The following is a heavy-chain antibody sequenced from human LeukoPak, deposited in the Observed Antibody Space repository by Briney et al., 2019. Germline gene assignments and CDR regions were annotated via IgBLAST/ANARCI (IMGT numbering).Heavy chain of an antibody. CDR2: IRSTGDT. D-gene: IGHD6-13*01. V-gene: IGHV3-23*01. CDR1: GFSFSENA. J-gene: IGHJ4*02. CDR3: AKDSSRLAAAESY. Sequence: GGSLRLSCATSGFSFSENALSWFRQAPGKGLEWVSDIRSTGDTYYAESVKGRFTISRDNSKNTLYLQMNSLRAEDTAVYYCAKDSSRLAAAESYWGQGTLVTVSS.